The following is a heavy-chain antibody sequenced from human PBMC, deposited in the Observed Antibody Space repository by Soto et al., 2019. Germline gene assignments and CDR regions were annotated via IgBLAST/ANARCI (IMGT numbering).Heavy chain of an antibody. V-gene: IGHV4-59*12. CDR3: ARGRYQLLWDRYYYMDV. CDR1: GCSISSYY. J-gene: IGHJ6*03. D-gene: IGHD2-2*01. CDR2: INHSGST. Sequence: SETLSLTCTFSGCSISSYYWSLIRQPPGKGLEWIGYINHSGSTNYNPSLKSRVTISVDTSKNQFSLKLSSVTAADTAVYYCARGRYQLLWDRYYYMDVWGKGTTVTVSS.